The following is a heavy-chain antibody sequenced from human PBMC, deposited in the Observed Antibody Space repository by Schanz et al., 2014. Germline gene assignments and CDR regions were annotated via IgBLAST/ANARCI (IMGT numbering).Heavy chain of an antibody. CDR2: IHHSGSI. CDR1: GGPFSGYF. J-gene: IGHJ3*01. D-gene: IGHD2-21*01. V-gene: IGHV4-34*01. CDR3: TRSTLWSYDV. Sequence: QVQLQQWGAGLLKPSETLSLTCAVYGGPFSGYFWSWIRQSPGKGLQWIGEIHHSGSIIYNPSLRSGVTISMDTSKNQFSLILSSMTAADTAVYYCTRSTLWSYDVWGRGTMVAVSS.